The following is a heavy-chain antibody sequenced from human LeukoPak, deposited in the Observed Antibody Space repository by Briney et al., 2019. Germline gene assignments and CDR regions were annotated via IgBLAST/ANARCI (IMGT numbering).Heavy chain of an antibody. CDR3: AKAAGRYSSGWDFDY. CDR1: GFTFSSYA. V-gene: IGHV3-30*02. D-gene: IGHD6-19*01. Sequence: GGSLRLSCAASGFTFSSYAMSWVRQAPGKGLEWVAFIRYDGSNKYYADSVKGRFTISRDNSKNTLYLQMNSLRAEDTAVYYCAKAAGRYSSGWDFDYWGQGTLVTV. J-gene: IGHJ4*02. CDR2: IRYDGSNK.